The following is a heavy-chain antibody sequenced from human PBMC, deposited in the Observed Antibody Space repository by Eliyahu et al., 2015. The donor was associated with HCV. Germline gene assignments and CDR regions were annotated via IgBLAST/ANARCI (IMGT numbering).Heavy chain of an antibody. D-gene: IGHD2-15*01. V-gene: IGHV3-33*01. Sequence: GKGLEWVAVIWYDGSKKYYADSVKGRFTMPRDNSKNTLYLEMNSLRAEDTAVYYCARRGAATDYYYYGMDVWGQGTTVTVSS. CDR2: IWYDGSKK. J-gene: IGHJ6*02. CDR3: ARRGAATDYYYYGMDV.